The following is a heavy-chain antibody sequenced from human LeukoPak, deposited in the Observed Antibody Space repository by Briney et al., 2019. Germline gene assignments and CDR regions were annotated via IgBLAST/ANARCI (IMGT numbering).Heavy chain of an antibody. V-gene: IGHV4-59*12. J-gene: IGHJ3*02. CDR2: IYYSGST. CDR1: GGSISSYY. Sequence: PSETLSLTCTVSGGSISSYYWSWIRQPPGKGLEWIGYIYYSGSTCYNPSLKSRVTISVDTSKNQFSLKLSSVTAADTAVYYCARDSPKPRSAFDIWGQGTMVTVSS. CDR3: ARDSPKPRSAFDI.